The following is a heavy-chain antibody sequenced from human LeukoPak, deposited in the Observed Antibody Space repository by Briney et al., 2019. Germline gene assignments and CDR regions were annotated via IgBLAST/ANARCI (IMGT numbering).Heavy chain of an antibody. V-gene: IGHV3-23*01. J-gene: IGHJ4*02. CDR2: ISGSGGST. CDR1: GFTFSTYA. CDR3: AKVDNWDFWSGYYRNFDY. D-gene: IGHD3-3*01. Sequence: GGSLRLSCAASGFTFSTYAMSRVRQAPGKGLEWVSGISGSGGSTYHADSVKGRFTISRVNSKNTLYLQMNSLRAEDTAVYYCAKVDNWDFWSGYYRNFDYWGQGTLLTVSS.